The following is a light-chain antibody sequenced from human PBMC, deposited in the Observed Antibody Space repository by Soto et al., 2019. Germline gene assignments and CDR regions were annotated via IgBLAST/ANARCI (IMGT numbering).Light chain of an antibody. V-gene: IGKV3-20*01. Sequence: EIVLTQSPGTLSLSPGERATLSCRASQSVSANYFAWYQQKPGQAPRLLIYGASTRATGIPDRFSGSGSGTDFTLTVSRLEPEDFAVYFCQQYDSSPPITFDQVTRLAIK. CDR2: GAS. CDR3: QQYDSSPPIT. J-gene: IGKJ5*01. CDR1: QSVSANY.